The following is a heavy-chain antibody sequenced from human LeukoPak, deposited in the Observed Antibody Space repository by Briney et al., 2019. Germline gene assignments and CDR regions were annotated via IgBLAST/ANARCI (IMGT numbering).Heavy chain of an antibody. Sequence: GGSLRLSCAASGFTLSSYAMSWVRQAPGKGLEWVSAISDSGNTYHADSVKGRFTISRDNSKNTLYLQMNSLRAEDTAVYYCAKGAAAGPIFDYWGQGTLVTVSS. CDR2: ISDSGNT. CDR1: GFTLSSYA. D-gene: IGHD6-13*01. V-gene: IGHV3-23*01. J-gene: IGHJ4*02. CDR3: AKGAAAGPIFDY.